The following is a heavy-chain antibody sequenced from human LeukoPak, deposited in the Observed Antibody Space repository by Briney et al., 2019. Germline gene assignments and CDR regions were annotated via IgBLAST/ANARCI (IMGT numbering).Heavy chain of an antibody. J-gene: IGHJ4*02. CDR1: GFTFSSYE. D-gene: IGHD3-10*01. CDR3: AREGQSYGSGFDY. V-gene: IGHV3-48*03. CDR2: ISSSGSTI. Sequence: PGGSLRLSCAASGFTFSSYEMNWVRQAPGKGLEWVSYISSSGSTIYYADSVKGRFTISRDNAKNSLYLQMNSLRAEDTAVYYCAREGQSYGSGFDYWGQGTLVTVSS.